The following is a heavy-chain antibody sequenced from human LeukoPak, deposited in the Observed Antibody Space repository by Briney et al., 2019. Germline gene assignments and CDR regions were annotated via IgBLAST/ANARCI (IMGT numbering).Heavy chain of an antibody. CDR3: ARHKAERGSSGYDWGAFDV. CDR2: IQPRDSDG. CDR1: GYTFTNYW. Sequence: GESLKISCKASGYTFTNYWIGWVRQMPGKGLEWMGIIQPRDSDGRYSPSFQGQVTISADKSISTAYLQWSSLKASDTAMYYCARHKAERGSSGYDWGAFDVWGQGTMVTVSS. D-gene: IGHD5-12*01. V-gene: IGHV5-51*01. J-gene: IGHJ3*01.